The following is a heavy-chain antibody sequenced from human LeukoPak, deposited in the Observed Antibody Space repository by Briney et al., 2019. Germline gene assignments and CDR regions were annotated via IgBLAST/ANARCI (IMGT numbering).Heavy chain of an antibody. Sequence: GGSLRLSCAASGLTFSSYSMNWVRQPPGKGLEWVSYISSSSSTIYYADAVKGRFTISRDNAKNSLYLQMNSLRAEDTAVYYCARDRYDILTGYYTGTEYFQHWGQGTLVTVPS. CDR2: ISSSSSTI. CDR3: ARDRYDILTGYYTGTEYFQH. CDR1: GLTFSSYS. V-gene: IGHV3-48*04. D-gene: IGHD3-9*01. J-gene: IGHJ1*01.